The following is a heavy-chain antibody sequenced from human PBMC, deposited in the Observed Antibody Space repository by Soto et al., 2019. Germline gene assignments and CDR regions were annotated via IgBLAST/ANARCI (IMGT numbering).Heavy chain of an antibody. V-gene: IGHV3-11*06. D-gene: IGHD3-16*01. CDR3: ARGGTNYYYGMDV. J-gene: IGHJ6*02. Sequence: GGSLRLSCAASGFTFSDYYMSWIRQAPGKGLEWVSYISSSSSYTNYADSVKGRFTISRDNAKNSLYLQMNSLRAEDTAVYYCARGGTNYYYGMDVWGQGTTVTVSS. CDR2: ISSSSSYT. CDR1: GFTFSDYY.